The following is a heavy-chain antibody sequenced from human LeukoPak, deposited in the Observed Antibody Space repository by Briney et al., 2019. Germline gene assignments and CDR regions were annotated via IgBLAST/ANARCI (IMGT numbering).Heavy chain of an antibody. Sequence: GGSLRLSCAASGFTFSNYAMNWVRQAPGKGLEWVSGISGSGDSTYYADSVKGRFTIYRDNSKNTLYLQMNSLRAEDTAVYYCAKGRSSGGSCVNYWGQGTLVTVSS. D-gene: IGHD2-15*01. CDR2: ISGSGDST. J-gene: IGHJ4*02. CDR3: AKGRSSGGSCVNY. CDR1: GFTFSNYA. V-gene: IGHV3-23*01.